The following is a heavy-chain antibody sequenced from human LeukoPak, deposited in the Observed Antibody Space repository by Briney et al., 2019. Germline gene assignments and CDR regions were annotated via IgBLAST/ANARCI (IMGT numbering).Heavy chain of an antibody. Sequence: GGSLRLSCAASGFTFSSYAMSWVRQAPGKGLEWVSAISGSGGSTYYADSVKGRFTISRDNSKNTLYLQMNSLRAEDTAVYYYAKDRWGYYYDSSRDYWGQGTLVTVSS. CDR1: GFTFSSYA. CDR3: AKDRWGYYYDSSRDY. D-gene: IGHD3-22*01. CDR2: ISGSGGST. V-gene: IGHV3-23*01. J-gene: IGHJ4*02.